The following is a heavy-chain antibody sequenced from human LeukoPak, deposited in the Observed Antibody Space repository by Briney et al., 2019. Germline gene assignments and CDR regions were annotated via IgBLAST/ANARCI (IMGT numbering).Heavy chain of an antibody. Sequence: GGSLRLSCATSGFIFSTYALSWVRQAPGKGLEWVGFIRNKASGGTTDYAASVRGRFIISRDDSKSTAYLQMNSLKTEDTAVYYCTRECRDWDVNFDHWGQGTLVTVSS. CDR1: GFIFSTYA. D-gene: IGHD2-21*02. CDR3: TRECRDWDVNFDH. CDR2: IRNKASGGTT. J-gene: IGHJ5*02. V-gene: IGHV3-49*04.